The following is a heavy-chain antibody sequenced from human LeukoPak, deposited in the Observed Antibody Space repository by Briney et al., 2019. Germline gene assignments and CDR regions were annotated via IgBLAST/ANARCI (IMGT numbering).Heavy chain of an antibody. J-gene: IGHJ4*02. CDR1: GFTFSSYA. D-gene: IGHD6-13*01. V-gene: IGHV3-30*14. Sequence: GGSLRLSCAASGFTFSSYAIHWVRQAPGKGLEWVAVILYDERNKHYADSVKGRFTISRDNSKNTLYLQMNSLRAEDTAVYYCARDLDYSSSLEFDYWGQGTLVTVSS. CDR3: ARDLDYSSSLEFDY. CDR2: ILYDERNK.